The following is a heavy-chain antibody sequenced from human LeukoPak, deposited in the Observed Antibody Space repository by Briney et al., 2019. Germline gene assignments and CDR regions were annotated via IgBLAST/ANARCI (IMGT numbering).Heavy chain of an antibody. D-gene: IGHD6-19*01. J-gene: IGHJ1*01. CDR3: ARGGWYPESFQH. Sequence: SETLSLTCTVSGGSISSYYWNWIRQPPGKGLEWIGYIYYSGSTNYNPSLKSRVTISVDTSKNQFSLKLSSVTAADTAVYYCARGGWYPESFQHWGQGALVTVSS. CDR2: IYYSGST. V-gene: IGHV4-59*01. CDR1: GGSISSYY.